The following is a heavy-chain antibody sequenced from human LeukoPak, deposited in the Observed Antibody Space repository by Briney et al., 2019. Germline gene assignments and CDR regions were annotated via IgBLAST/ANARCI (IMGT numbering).Heavy chain of an antibody. Sequence: GRSLRLSCAASGFTFSSYGMHWVRQAPGKGLEWVAVISYDGSNKYYADSVKGRFTISRDNSKNTLYLQMNSLRAEDTAVFYCTTTHYSFADVDHWGQGALVTVSS. CDR1: GFTFSSYG. J-gene: IGHJ4*02. CDR3: TTTHYSFADVDH. D-gene: IGHD4-11*01. V-gene: IGHV3-30*03. CDR2: ISYDGSNK.